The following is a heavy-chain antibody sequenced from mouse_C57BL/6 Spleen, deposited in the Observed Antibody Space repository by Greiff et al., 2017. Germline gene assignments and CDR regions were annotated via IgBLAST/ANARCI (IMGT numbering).Heavy chain of an antibody. J-gene: IGHJ2*01. CDR1: GFTFSDYY. CDR2: SKYDGSST. Sequence: EVKLVESEGGLVQPGSSMKLSCTASGFTFSDYYMAWVRQVPEKGLEWVANSKYDGSSTYYLDSLKSRFIISKDNAKNILYLQMSSLKSEDTATYYCAREGRLRGLFDGWGKGTTLTVAS. D-gene: IGHD2-4*01. V-gene: IGHV5-16*01. CDR3: AREGRLRGLFDG.